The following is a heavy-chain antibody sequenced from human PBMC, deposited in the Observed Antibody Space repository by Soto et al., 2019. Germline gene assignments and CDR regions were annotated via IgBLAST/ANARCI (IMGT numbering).Heavy chain of an antibody. J-gene: IGHJ5*02. Sequence: QVQLVQSGAAVKKPGSSVKVSCKASGGAFSSFPIIWVRQAPVQGLEWMGGLIPMFGSANYAQSFQDRVTITADESTTTAYLELTSLRSEDTAMYFCARGVEMATITANWFDPWGQGTLVTVS. CDR1: GGAFSSFP. V-gene: IGHV1-69*01. D-gene: IGHD5-12*01. CDR3: ARGVEMATITANWFDP. CDR2: LIPMFGSA.